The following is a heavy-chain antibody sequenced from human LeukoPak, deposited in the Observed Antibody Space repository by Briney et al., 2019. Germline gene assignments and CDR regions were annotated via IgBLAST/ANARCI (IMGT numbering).Heavy chain of an antibody. CDR3: AKGPGSSSWYRGYFDH. D-gene: IGHD6-19*01. CDR1: GFTFSDYY. J-gene: IGHJ4*02. CDR2: ISSSGSTI. Sequence: GSLRLSCAASGFTFSDYYMSWIRQAPGKGLEWVSYISSSGSTIYYADSVKGRFTISRDNSKNTLYLQMNSLRVEDTAVFYCAKGPGSSSWYRGYFDHWGQGTLVTVSS. V-gene: IGHV3-11*04.